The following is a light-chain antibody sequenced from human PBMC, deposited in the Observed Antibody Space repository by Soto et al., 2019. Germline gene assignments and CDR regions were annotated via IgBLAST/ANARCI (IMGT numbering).Light chain of an antibody. J-gene: IGKJ2*01. V-gene: IGKV1-39*01. CDR3: QQSYNAPA. Sequence: DIQMTQSPSSLSASVGDRVTITCRASQNISNYLNWYQQKPGKAPNLLIYAASSLQSGVPSRFSGSGSGTDFTPTISSLQPEDFATYFCQQSYNAPAFGQGTKLEIK. CDR1: QNISNY. CDR2: AAS.